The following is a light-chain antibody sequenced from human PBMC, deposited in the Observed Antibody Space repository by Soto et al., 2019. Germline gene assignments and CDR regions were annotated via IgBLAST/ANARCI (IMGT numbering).Light chain of an antibody. CDR2: GAS. CDR1: QSVNSR. Sequence: IVLTQSPGTLSLSPGERATLSCRASQSVNSRLAWYQHKPGQAPRLLISGASSRATGIPDRFSGSGSGTDFTLAISSLQPEDSATYYCLQDINYPWTFGQGTKVDI. J-gene: IGKJ1*01. V-gene: IGKV3-20*01. CDR3: LQDINYPWT.